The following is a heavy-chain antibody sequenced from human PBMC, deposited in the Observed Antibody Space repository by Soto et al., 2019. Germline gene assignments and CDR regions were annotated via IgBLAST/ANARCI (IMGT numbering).Heavy chain of an antibody. V-gene: IGHV1-69*12. D-gene: IGHD3-10*01. CDR1: GGTFSSYA. CDR3: ARGGYYGSGSYYQKQQLVPPYYYYYGMDV. CDR2: IIPIFGTA. J-gene: IGHJ6*02. Sequence: QVQLVQSGAEVKKPGSSVKVSCKASGGTFSSYAISWVRQAPGQGLEWMGGIIPIFGTANYAQKFQGRVTITADESTSTAYMELSSLRSEDTAVYYCARGGYYGSGSYYQKQQLVPPYYYYYGMDVWGQGTTVTVSS.